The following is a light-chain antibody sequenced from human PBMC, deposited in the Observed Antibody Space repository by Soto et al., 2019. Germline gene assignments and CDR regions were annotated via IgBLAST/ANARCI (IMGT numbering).Light chain of an antibody. V-gene: IGKV1-9*01. CDR2: AAS. CDR3: QQLNNYPST. J-gene: IGKJ4*01. CDR1: QDISSY. Sequence: IQLSRSQSSLSASAGDRVTITCRASQDISSYLGWYQHKPGKAPKLLIYAASTLQRGVPSRFSGSGSGTDFTLTISSLQPEDFATYYCQQLNNYPSTFGAGTKVDIK.